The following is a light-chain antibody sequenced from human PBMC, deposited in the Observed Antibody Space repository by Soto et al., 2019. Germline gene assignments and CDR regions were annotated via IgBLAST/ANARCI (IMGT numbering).Light chain of an antibody. V-gene: IGKV2-30*01. Sequence: DAVLTQSPLSLPVTLGQPAAISCRSSQSLVYSNGNAYLIWFQQRPGQSPRRLIDQVSTRDAGVTDRFSGSGSGTYFTLTISRVAAEDVGLYYYMQGTHWPWTFGHRNKVEIK. J-gene: IGKJ1*01. CDR3: MQGTHWPWT. CDR2: QVS. CDR1: QSLVYSNGNAY.